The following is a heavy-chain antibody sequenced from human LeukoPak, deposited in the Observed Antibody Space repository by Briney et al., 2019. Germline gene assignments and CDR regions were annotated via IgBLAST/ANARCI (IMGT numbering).Heavy chain of an antibody. CDR3: ARGTIAARPPAFDY. D-gene: IGHD6-6*01. CDR2: INHSGST. J-gene: IGHJ4*02. Sequence: SETLSLTCAVYGGSFSGYYWSWIRQPPGKGLEWIGEINHSGSTNYNPSLKSRVTISVDTSKNQFSLKLSSVTAADTAVYCCARGTIAARPPAFDYWGQGTLVTVSS. V-gene: IGHV4-34*01. CDR1: GGSFSGYY.